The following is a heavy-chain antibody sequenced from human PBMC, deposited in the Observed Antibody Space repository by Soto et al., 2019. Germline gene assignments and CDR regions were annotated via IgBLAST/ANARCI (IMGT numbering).Heavy chain of an antibody. V-gene: IGHV4-59*01. J-gene: IGHJ3*02. CDR3: AREGTGIDAFDI. Sequence: QLQLQESGPGLVKPSETLSLTCSVSGGSISSYYWSWIRQSPGNGLEWIAYVYYNGNTNYNPSLTSRAXXXLXXSNKQVSLKLTSVTAADTAVYYCAREGTGIDAFDIWGQGTMVTVSS. CDR1: GGSISSYY. CDR2: VYYNGNT.